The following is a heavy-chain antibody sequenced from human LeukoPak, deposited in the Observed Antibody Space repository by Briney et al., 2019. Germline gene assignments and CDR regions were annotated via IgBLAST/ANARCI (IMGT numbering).Heavy chain of an antibody. Sequence: SETLSLTCTVSGGSISSYYWSWIRQPAGKGLEWIGRIYTSGSTNYNPSLKSRVTMSVDTSKNQSSLKLSSVTAADTAVYYCARDPGPLYYYGSDAFDIWGQGTMVTVSS. CDR2: IYTSGST. D-gene: IGHD3-10*01. CDR1: GGSISSYY. V-gene: IGHV4-4*07. CDR3: ARDPGPLYYYGSDAFDI. J-gene: IGHJ3*02.